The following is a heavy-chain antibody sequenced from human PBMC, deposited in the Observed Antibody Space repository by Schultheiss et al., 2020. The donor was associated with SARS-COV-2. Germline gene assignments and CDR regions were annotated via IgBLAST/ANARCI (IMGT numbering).Heavy chain of an antibody. V-gene: IGHV4-4*02. Sequence: SQTLSLTCAVSGGSISSSNWWSWIRQPPGKGLEWIGEINHSGSTNYNPSLKSRVTISVDTSKNQFSLKLSSVTAADTAVYYCARGGGSMVADLLIYFDYWGQGTLVTVSS. CDR3: ARGGGSMVADLLIYFDY. CDR2: INHSGST. D-gene: IGHD2-15*01. CDR1: GGSISSSNW. J-gene: IGHJ4*02.